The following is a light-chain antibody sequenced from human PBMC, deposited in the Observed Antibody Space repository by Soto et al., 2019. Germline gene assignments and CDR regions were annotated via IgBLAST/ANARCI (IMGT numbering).Light chain of an antibody. Sequence: SYELPQPPSVSVAPGKTARITCGGNNIGSKSVHWYRQKPGQAPVLVVYYDNDRPSGIPARFSGSNSGNTATLTISRVEAGDEADYYCQVWDSSSDHSVFGTGTKLTVL. CDR1: NIGSKS. CDR3: QVWDSSSDHSV. V-gene: IGLV3-21*04. J-gene: IGLJ1*01. CDR2: YDN.